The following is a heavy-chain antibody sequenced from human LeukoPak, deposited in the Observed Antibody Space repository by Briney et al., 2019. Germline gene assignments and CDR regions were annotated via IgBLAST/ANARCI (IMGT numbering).Heavy chain of an antibody. CDR3: ARDYDSPDYYGSGRLWFDP. V-gene: IGHV1-18*01. CDR2: IRAYNGNT. CDR1: GYAFTSYG. D-gene: IGHD3-10*01. Sequence: ASVKVSCKASGYAFTSYGISWVRQAPGQGLEWMGWIRAYNGNTNYAQKLQGRVTMTTDTSTSTAYMERRSLRSDDTAVYCCARDYDSPDYYGSGRLWFDPWGQGTLVTVSS. J-gene: IGHJ5*02.